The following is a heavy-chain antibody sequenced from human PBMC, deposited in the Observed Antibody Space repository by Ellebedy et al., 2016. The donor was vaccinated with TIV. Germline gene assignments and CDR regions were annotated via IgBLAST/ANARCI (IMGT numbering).Heavy chain of an antibody. CDR2: IYYSGST. CDR3: ARSGYSYGFSVFDY. CDR1: GGSISSYY. Sequence: MPGGSLRPSCTVPGGSISSYYWSWIRQPPGKGLEWIGYIYYSGSTNYNPSLKSRVTISVDTSKNQFSLKLSSVTAADTAVYYCARSGYSYGFSVFDYWGQGTLVTVSS. V-gene: IGHV4-59*01. J-gene: IGHJ4*02. D-gene: IGHD5-18*01.